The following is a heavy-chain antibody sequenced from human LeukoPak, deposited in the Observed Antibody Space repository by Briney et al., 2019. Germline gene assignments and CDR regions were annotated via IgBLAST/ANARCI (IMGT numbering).Heavy chain of an antibody. CDR1: GFTCSDHF. D-gene: IGHD5-12*01. CDR2: SRNKAKSYAT. Sequence: PGGSLRLSGAASGFTCSDHFLDWVRKAPGKEWEGVVRSRNKAKSYATEYAASVKVRFTISRDDSKNSLYMQMNSLKTEDLGVYYCARVGSVARSDYLDYWGQGTLVTVSS. CDR3: ARVGSVARSDYLDY. J-gene: IGHJ4*02. V-gene: IGHV3-72*01.